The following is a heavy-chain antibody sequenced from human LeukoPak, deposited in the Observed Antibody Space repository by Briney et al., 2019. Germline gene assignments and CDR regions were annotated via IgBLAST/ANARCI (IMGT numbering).Heavy chain of an antibody. V-gene: IGHV3-30*04. D-gene: IGHD6-13*01. J-gene: IGHJ6*03. CDR2: ISYDGSNK. CDR1: GFTFSSYA. CDR3: ARTLGIAARGYYMDV. Sequence: HPGRSLRLSCAASGFTFSSYAMHWVRQAPGKGLEWVALISYDGSNKYSPDSVKGRFTISRDNSKNTLYLQMNSLRAEDTAVYYCARTLGIAARGYYMDVWGKGTTVTVSS.